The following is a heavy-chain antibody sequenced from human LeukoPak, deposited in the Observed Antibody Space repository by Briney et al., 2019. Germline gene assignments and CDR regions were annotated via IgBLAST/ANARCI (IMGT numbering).Heavy chain of an antibody. V-gene: IGHV1-2*06. CDR2: INPNSGGT. J-gene: IGHJ4*02. CDR1: GYTFINYG. Sequence: ASVKVSCKASGYTFINYGIAWVRQAPGQGLEWMGRINPNSGGTNYAQKFQGRVTMTRDTSISTAYMEPSRLRSDDTAVYYCARGGYGDPGPPDYWGQGTLVTVSS. D-gene: IGHD4-17*01. CDR3: ARGGYGDPGPPDY.